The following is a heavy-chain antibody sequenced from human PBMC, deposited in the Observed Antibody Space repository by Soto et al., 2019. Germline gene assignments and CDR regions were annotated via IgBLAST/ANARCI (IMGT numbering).Heavy chain of an antibody. J-gene: IGHJ6*02. Sequence: ASVKVSCKASGYTFTSYDINWVRKAIGHGLEWNGWMNPNSGNTGYAQKFQGRVTMTRNNSISTAYMELSSLRSEDTAVYYCARAHSSASRDDMGVLSQGTTVTVS. V-gene: IGHV1-8*01. CDR1: GYTFTSYD. D-gene: IGHD6-6*01. CDR3: ARAHSSASRDDMGV. CDR2: MNPNSGNT.